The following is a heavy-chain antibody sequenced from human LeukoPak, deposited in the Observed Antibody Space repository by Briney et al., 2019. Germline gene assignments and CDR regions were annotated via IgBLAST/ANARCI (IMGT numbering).Heavy chain of an antibody. CDR3: AKAPVTSCRGAYCYPFDS. CDR2: TSSSDAGT. Sequence: GGSLRLSCAASGFTLSTYAMSWVRQTPGKGLEWVAATSSSDAGTYHADSVRGRFTISRDNSKNTLYLQMKTLRAEDAAVYFCAKAPVTSCRGAYCYPFDSWGQGTLVTVSS. V-gene: IGHV3-23*01. D-gene: IGHD2-21*01. J-gene: IGHJ4*02. CDR1: GFTLSTYA.